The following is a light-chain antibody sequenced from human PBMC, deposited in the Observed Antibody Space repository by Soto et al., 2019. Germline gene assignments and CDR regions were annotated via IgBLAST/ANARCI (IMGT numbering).Light chain of an antibody. CDR3: QQYRSSPLT. CDR2: GAS. Sequence: EIVLTQSPGTLSLSPGERATLSCRASQSVSSSYLAWYQQKPGQAPRLLTYGASSRATGIPDRFSGSGSGTDFTLTISRLEPEDFAVYYCQQYRSSPLTFGGGTKVDIK. CDR1: QSVSSSY. J-gene: IGKJ4*01. V-gene: IGKV3-20*01.